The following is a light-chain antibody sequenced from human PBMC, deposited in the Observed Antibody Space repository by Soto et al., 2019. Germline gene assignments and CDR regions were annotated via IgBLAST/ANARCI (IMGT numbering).Light chain of an antibody. CDR2: VNN. V-gene: IGLV1-44*01. CDR1: SSNIGSNT. CDR3: ATWDDSLNGII. J-gene: IGLJ2*01. Sequence: QPVLTQPPSASGTPGQTVTMSCSGSSSNIGSNTVTWYQQFPGSAPKVVIYVNNQRRSGVPDRFSGSKSGTSAFLAITGLQSEDEADYYCATWDDSLNGIIFGGGTKVTVL.